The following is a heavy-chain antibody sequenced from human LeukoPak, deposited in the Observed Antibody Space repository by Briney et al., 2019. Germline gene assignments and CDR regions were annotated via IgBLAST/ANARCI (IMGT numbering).Heavy chain of an antibody. CDR3: ARGRLRYYFDY. V-gene: IGHV4-59*02. CDR1: GGSVSSYY. Sequence: SETLSLTCTVSGGSVSSYYWSWIRQPPGKGLEWIGYIYYSGSTNYNPSLKSRVTISVDTSKNQFSLKLSSVTAADTAVYYCARGRLRYYFDYWGQGTLVTVSS. CDR2: IYYSGST. J-gene: IGHJ4*02. D-gene: IGHD4-17*01.